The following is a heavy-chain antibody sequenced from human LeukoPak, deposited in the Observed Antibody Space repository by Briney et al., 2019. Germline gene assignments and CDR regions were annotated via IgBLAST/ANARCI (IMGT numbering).Heavy chain of an antibody. Sequence: PSETLSLTCTVSGASISTYDWSWIRQSPGKGLEWIGYLFSRGSPNYNPSLKRRVTISVDTSKNHFSLTLSSVTAADTAVYYCARLQPNSGEWAFDIWGESTMVTVSS. J-gene: IGHJ3*02. V-gene: IGHV4-59*01. D-gene: IGHD1-1*01. CDR3: ARLQPNSGEWAFDI. CDR2: LFSRGSP. CDR1: GASISTYD.